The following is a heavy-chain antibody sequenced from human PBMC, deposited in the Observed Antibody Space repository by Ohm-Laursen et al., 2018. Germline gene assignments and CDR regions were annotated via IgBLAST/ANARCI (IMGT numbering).Heavy chain of an antibody. D-gene: IGHD5-12*01. CDR1: GFTLSSYA. Sequence: GSLRLSCAATGFTLSSYAMSWVRQAPGKGLEWVSAIRGRAVSTYYADSVKGRFTISRDNSKNTLYLQMNSLRAEDTAVYYCAKPQLDSGDLQHWGQGTLVTVSS. CDR3: AKPQLDSGDLQH. V-gene: IGHV3-23*01. CDR2: IRGRAVST. J-gene: IGHJ1*01.